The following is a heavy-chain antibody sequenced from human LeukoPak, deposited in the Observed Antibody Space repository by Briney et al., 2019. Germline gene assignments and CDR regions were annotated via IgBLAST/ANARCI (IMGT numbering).Heavy chain of an antibody. CDR2: ISGSADRT. J-gene: IGHJ4*02. Sequence: PGGSLRLSCAASGFTVDSNYLSWVRQAPGKGLEWVSTISGSADRTYYADTAKGRLTISRDNSKNTLYLQMNSLRAEDTAVYYCAKDYYDILPRQPLSFDYWGQGTLVTVSS. D-gene: IGHD3-9*01. V-gene: IGHV3-23*01. CDR1: GFTVDSNY. CDR3: AKDYYDILPRQPLSFDY.